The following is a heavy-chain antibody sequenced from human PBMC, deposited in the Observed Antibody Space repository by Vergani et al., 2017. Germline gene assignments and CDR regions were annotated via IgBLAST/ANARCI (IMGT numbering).Heavy chain of an antibody. J-gene: IGHJ3*01. CDR3: ARRSGGYYSGGKVHPLRTAFDV. CDR1: GGSISAGYYF. Sequence: QVQLQASGPGRVKPSQTLSLTCTMSGGSISAGYYFWSWIRQPAGKGLEWVGHISASGNASHSPSLKTLVSISVETSKNQFSLIVTSVTAADTAIYFCARRSGGYYSGGKVHPLRTAFDVWGHGTVVTVSS. V-gene: IGHV4-61*02. CDR2: ISASGNA. D-gene: IGHD2-15*01.